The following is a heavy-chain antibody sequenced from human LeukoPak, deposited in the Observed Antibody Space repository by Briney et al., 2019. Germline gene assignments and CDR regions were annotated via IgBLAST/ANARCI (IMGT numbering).Heavy chain of an antibody. CDR2: ITWNRGNI. CDR1: GFSFDDYA. D-gene: IGHD3-9*01. J-gene: IGHJ4*02. CDR3: ARVEDYDILTGFDY. Sequence: GGSLRLSCAVSGFSFDDYAMHWVRQAPGKGLEWVSGITWNRGNIRYAASVKGRFTISRDNAKNSLYLQMNSLRAEDTAVYYCARVEDYDILTGFDYWGQGTLVTVSS. V-gene: IGHV3-9*01.